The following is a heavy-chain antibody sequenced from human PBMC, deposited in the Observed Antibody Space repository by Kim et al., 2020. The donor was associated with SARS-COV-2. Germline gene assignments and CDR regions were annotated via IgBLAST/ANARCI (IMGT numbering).Heavy chain of an antibody. Sequence: SETLSLTCTVSGGSISSYYWSWIRQPPGKGLEWIGYIYYSGSTNYNPSLKSRVTISVDTSKNQFSLKLSSVTAADTAVYYCAGGHTGGGWSPWMGSKYYYYGMDVWGQGTTVTVSS. CDR1: GGSISSYY. CDR3: AGGHTGGGWSPWMGSKYYYYGMDV. J-gene: IGHJ6*02. CDR2: IYYSGST. V-gene: IGHV4-59*13. D-gene: IGHD2-8*02.